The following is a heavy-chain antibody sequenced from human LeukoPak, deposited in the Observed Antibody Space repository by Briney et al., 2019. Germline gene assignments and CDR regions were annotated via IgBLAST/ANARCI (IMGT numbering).Heavy chain of an antibody. CDR1: GGTFSSYA. J-gene: IGHJ3*02. D-gene: IGHD2-2*01. CDR2: IIPIFGTA. Sequence: ASVKVSCKASGGTFSSYAISWVRQAPGQGLEWMGGIIPIFGTANYAQKFQGRVTITADKSTSTAYMELSSLRSEDTAVYYCASSTSPLDAFDIRGQGTMVTVSS. CDR3: ASSTSPLDAFDI. V-gene: IGHV1-69*06.